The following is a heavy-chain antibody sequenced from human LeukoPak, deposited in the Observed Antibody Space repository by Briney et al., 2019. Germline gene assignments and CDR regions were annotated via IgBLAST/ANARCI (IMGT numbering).Heavy chain of an antibody. CDR3: ARHGPDSSSWYYDY. CDR1: GYLFTSYW. D-gene: IGHD6-13*01. CDR2: IYPGDSDT. V-gene: IGHV5-51*01. Sequence: AGESLKISCKGSGYLFTSYWIGWVRQLPGKGLEWMGIIYPGDSDTRYSPSFQGQVTISADKSISTAYLQWSSLKASDTAMYYCARHGPDSSSWYYDYWGQGTLVTVSS. J-gene: IGHJ4*02.